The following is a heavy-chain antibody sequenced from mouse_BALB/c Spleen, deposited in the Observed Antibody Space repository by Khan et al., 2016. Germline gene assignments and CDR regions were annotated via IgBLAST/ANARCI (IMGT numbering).Heavy chain of an antibody. V-gene: IGHV5-4*02. J-gene: IGHJ3*01. CDR2: ISDGGSYT. D-gene: IGHD2-4*01. CDR1: GFTFSDYY. CDR3: ARNRLRRWFAY. Sequence: EVELVESGGGLVKPGGSLKLSCAASGFTFSDYYMYWVRQTQEKRLEWVATISDGGSYTYYPDSVKGRVTISRDNDKNNLYLQMRSLKSEDTAMNYCARNRLRRWFAYLGQGTLFTVSA.